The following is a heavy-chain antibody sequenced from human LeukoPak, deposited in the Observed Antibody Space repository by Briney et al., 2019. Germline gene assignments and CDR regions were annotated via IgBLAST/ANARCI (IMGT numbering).Heavy chain of an antibody. CDR1: GFTVSSNY. D-gene: IGHD1-26*01. Sequence: GGSLRLSCAASGFTVSSNYMSWVRQAPGKGVGWGSVIYSGGGTYYADSVKGRFTISRDNSKNTLYLQMNSLRAEDTAVYYCARLSGSYYSLSCWGQGTLVTVAS. CDR2: IYSGGGT. J-gene: IGHJ4*02. CDR3: ARLSGSYYSLSC. V-gene: IGHV3-53*01.